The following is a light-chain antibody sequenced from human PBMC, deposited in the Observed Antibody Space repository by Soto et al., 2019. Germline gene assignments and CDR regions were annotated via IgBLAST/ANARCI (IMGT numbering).Light chain of an antibody. Sequence: DIQMTQSPSSLSASVGDRVTITCRASQDITTYLNWYQQRPGTAPKVLIFAVSTLQSGVPSRFSGSGSGTDFTLTISKLQPEDLATYYCQQSYKTPLTFGGGTRVEIK. CDR2: AVS. V-gene: IGKV1-39*01. J-gene: IGKJ4*01. CDR3: QQSYKTPLT. CDR1: QDITTY.